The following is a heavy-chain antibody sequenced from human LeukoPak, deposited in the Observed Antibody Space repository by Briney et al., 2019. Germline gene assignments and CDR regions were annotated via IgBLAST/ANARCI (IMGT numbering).Heavy chain of an antibody. CDR1: GLTFSSYS. CDR3: ARQAAGDYHFDS. D-gene: IGHD4-17*01. J-gene: IGHJ4*02. CDR2: ISSSSTYI. V-gene: IGHV3-21*01. Sequence: KPGGSLRLSCVASGLTFSSYSMNWVRQAPGKGLEWVSSISSSSTYIYDADLAKGRFTISRDNSKNSLYLQMNSLGAEDTAVYYSARQAAGDYHFDSWGQGTLVTVSS.